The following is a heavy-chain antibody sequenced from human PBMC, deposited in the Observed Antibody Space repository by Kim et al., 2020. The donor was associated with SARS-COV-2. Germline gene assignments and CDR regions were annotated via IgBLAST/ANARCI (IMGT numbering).Heavy chain of an antibody. CDR3: ANLQVFGDVDY. CDR2: T. V-gene: IGHV4-39*01. Sequence: TYYNPSLKSRVAISVDTPKNKFSLKVSSVTAADTAVYYCANLQVFGDVDYWGQGTLVTVSS. D-gene: IGHD3-10*01. J-gene: IGHJ4*02.